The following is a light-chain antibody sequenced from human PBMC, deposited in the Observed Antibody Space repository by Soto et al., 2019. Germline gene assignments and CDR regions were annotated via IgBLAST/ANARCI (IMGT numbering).Light chain of an antibody. CDR1: QSISNW. CDR3: QQYDSYPWT. J-gene: IGKJ1*01. CDR2: DAS. V-gene: IGKV1-5*01. Sequence: DIQMTQSPSTLSGSVGDRVTITCRASQSISNWLAWYQQKPGKAPKFLIYDASSLESGVPSRFSGSGSGTEFTLTISTLQPDDFATYYCQQYDSYPWTFGQGTKVDIK.